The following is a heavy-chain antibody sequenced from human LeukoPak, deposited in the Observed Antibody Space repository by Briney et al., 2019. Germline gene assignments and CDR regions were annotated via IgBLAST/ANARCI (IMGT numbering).Heavy chain of an antibody. CDR1: GFTFSDHC. CDR3: TRGENWNYY. J-gene: IGHJ4*02. V-gene: IGHV3-49*04. Sequence: PGGSLRLSCAASGFTFSDHCMDWVRRAPGKGLEWVGFIRSKAFGGTTEYAASVKGRFTISRDDSKGIAFLQMNSLKTEDTAVYYCTRGENWNYYWGQGTLVTVSS. D-gene: IGHD1-7*01. CDR2: IRSKAFGGTT.